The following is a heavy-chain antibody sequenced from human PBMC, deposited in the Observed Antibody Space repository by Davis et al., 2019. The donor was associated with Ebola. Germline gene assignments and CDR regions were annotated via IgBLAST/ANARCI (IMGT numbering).Heavy chain of an antibody. Sequence: GESLKISCAASGFTFSNAWMNWVRQAPGKGLEWVGRIKSKTDGGTTDYAAPVKGRFTISRDDSKNTLYLQMNSLKTEDTAVYYCTNAPQYGDYDYWGQGTLVTVSS. CDR1: GFTFSNAW. CDR2: IKSKTDGGTT. J-gene: IGHJ4*02. CDR3: TNAPQYGDYDY. D-gene: IGHD4-17*01. V-gene: IGHV3-15*07.